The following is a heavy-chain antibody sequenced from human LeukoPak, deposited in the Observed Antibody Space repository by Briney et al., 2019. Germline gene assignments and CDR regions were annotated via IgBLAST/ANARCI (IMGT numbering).Heavy chain of an antibody. J-gene: IGHJ4*02. V-gene: IGHV3-64*01. CDR2: ISNNGVRI. CDR3: VRDLSGGGLDY. D-gene: IGHD3-10*01. CDR1: GFTFTSYA. Sequence: GGSLRLSCAASGFTFTSYAMHWVRQAPGKGLEYVSAISNNGVRIYYANSVKGRFSISRDNSKNTLSLQMGSLRAEDMAVYYCVRDLSGGGLDYWGQGALVTVSS.